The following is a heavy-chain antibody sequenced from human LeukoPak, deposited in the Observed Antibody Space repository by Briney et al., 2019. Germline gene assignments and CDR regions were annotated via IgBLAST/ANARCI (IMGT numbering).Heavy chain of an antibody. CDR1: GYTFTSYA. D-gene: IGHD6-6*01. J-gene: IGHJ5*02. CDR3: ARSPGKDSSSHVWVNWFDP. V-gene: IGHV1-18*01. CDR2: ISAYNGNT. Sequence: ASVKVSCTASGYTFTSYAISWVRQAPGQGLEWMGWISAYNGNTDYAQKFQGRVTLTTDTSTRTAYMELRSLRSNDTAVYYCARSPGKDSSSHVWVNWFDPWGQGTLVTVSS.